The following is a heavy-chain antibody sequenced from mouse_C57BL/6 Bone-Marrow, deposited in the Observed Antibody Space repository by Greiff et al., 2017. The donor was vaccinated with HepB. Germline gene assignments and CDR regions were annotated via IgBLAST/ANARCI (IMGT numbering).Heavy chain of an antibody. V-gene: IGHV5-6*01. Sequence: EVKLMESGGDLVKPGGSLKLSCAASGFTFSSYGMSWVRQTPDKRLEWVATISSGGSYTYYPDSVKGRFTISRDNAKNTLYLQMSSLKSEDTAMYYCARLLPDYFDYWGQGTTLTVSS. CDR2: ISSGGSYT. J-gene: IGHJ2*01. CDR3: ARLLPDYFDY. CDR1: GFTFSSYG.